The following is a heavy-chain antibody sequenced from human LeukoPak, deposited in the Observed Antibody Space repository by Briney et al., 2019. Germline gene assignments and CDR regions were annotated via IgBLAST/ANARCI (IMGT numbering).Heavy chain of an antibody. CDR1: GYTFTSYD. J-gene: IGHJ4*02. Sequence: GASVKVSCKASGYTFTSYDINRVRQATGQGLEWMGWVNPNSGHTGYAQKFQGRVTMTRNTSISTAYMDLSSLRSEDTAVYYCARGAPGSYCSGGSCPYFDYWGQGTLVSVSS. CDR2: VNPNSGHT. D-gene: IGHD2-15*01. CDR3: ARGAPGSYCSGGSCPYFDY. V-gene: IGHV1-8*01.